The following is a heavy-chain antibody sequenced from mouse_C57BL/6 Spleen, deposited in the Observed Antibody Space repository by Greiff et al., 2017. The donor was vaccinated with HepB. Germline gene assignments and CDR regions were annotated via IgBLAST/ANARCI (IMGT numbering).Heavy chain of an antibody. Sequence: VQLQQSGAELVKPGASVKLSCKASGYTFTEYTIHWVKQRSGQGLEWIGWFYPGSGSIKYNEKFKDKATLTADKSSSTVYMELSRLTSEDSAVYFCARHEAYYYGSSNWYFDVWGTGTTVTVSS. J-gene: IGHJ1*03. CDR2: FYPGSGSI. CDR1: GYTFTEYT. V-gene: IGHV1-62-2*01. D-gene: IGHD1-1*01. CDR3: ARHEAYYYGSSNWYFDV.